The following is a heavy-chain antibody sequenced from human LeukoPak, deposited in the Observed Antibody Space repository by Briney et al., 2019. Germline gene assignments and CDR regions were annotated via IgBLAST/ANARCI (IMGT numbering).Heavy chain of an antibody. CDR2: MNPNSGNT. V-gene: IGHV1-8*01. D-gene: IGHD2-21*02. Sequence: ASVKVSCKASGYTFTSYDINWVRQATGQGLEWMGWMNPNSGNTGYAQKFQGRVTMTRNTSISTAYMELSSLRSEDTAVYYCARGVRIHIVVVTAILGSAYYYMDVWGKGTTVTISS. J-gene: IGHJ6*03. CDR3: ARGVRIHIVVVTAILGSAYYYMDV. CDR1: GYTFTSYD.